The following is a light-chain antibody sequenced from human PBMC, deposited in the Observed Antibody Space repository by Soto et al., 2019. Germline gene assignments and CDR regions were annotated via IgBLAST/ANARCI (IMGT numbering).Light chain of an antibody. J-gene: IGKJ2*01. CDR3: QKYNSAPHT. CDR2: AAS. V-gene: IGKV1-27*01. Sequence: DIQMTQSPSSLSASVGDRVTITCRASQGIRKYLAGYQQKPGKVPKLLIYAASTLQSGVPSRFSGSGSGTDFTITISSLQPEDVATYCCQKYNSAPHTFGQGTKLEIK. CDR1: QGIRKY.